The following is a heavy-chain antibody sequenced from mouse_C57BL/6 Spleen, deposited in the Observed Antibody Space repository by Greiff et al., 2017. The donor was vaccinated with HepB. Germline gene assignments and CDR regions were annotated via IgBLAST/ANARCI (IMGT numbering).Heavy chain of an antibody. Sequence: VQLKESGPELVKPGASVKISCKASGYSFTDYNMNWVKQSNGKSLEWIGVINPNYGTTSYNQKFKGKATLTVDQSSSTAYMQLNSLTSEDSAVYYCARAHYYGSSYGAYWGQGTLVTVSA. CDR2: INPNYGTT. J-gene: IGHJ3*01. CDR3: ARAHYYGSSYGAY. V-gene: IGHV1-39*01. CDR1: GYSFTDYN. D-gene: IGHD1-1*01.